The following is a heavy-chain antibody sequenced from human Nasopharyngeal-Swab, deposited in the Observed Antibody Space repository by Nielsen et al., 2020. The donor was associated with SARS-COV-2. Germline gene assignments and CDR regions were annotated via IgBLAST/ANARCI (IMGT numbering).Heavy chain of an antibody. Sequence: SETLSLTCTVSGGSISSGDYYWSWIRQPPGKGLEWIGYIYYSGSPHYNPSLKSRVTISVDTSKNQFSLKLNSVTAADTAVYYCARARVGHCSSTSCYRLWDCWGQGTLVSVSS. D-gene: IGHD2-2*02. CDR2: IYYSGSP. V-gene: IGHV4-30-4*08. CDR1: GGSISSGDYY. J-gene: IGHJ4*02. CDR3: ARARVGHCSSTSCYRLWDC.